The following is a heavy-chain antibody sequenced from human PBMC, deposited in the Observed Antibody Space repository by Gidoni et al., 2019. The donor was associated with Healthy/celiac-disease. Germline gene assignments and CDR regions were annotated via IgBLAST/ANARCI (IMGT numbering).Heavy chain of an antibody. J-gene: IGHJ4*02. Sequence: QVQLQASGPGLVKPSETLSLTCTVPGGPISSYYWSWIRQPPGKGLEWIGYVYYSGSTNYNPSLKSRVTISVDTSKNQFSLKLSSVTAADTAVYYCARELPFGGVIGSFDYWGQGTLVTVSS. CDR2: VYYSGST. D-gene: IGHD3-16*02. CDR1: GGPISSYY. V-gene: IGHV4-59*01. CDR3: ARELPFGGVIGSFDY.